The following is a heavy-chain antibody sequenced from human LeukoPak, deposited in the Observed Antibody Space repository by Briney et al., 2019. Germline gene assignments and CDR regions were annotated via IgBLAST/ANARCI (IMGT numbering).Heavy chain of an antibody. CDR1: GGTFSSYT. CDR3: ARGYCSSTSCYGGNWFDP. D-gene: IGHD2-2*01. V-gene: IGHV1-69*02. Sequence: SVKVSCKASGGTFSSYTISWVRQAPGQGREWMGRIIPILGIANYAQKFQGRVTITADKSTSTAYMELSSLRSEDTAVYYCARGYCSSTSCYGGNWFDPWGQGTLVTVSS. CDR2: IIPILGIA. J-gene: IGHJ5*02.